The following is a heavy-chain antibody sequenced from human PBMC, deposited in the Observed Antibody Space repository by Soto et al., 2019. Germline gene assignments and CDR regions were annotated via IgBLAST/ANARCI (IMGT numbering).Heavy chain of an antibody. CDR2: IYNSGST. Sequence: SETLSLTCAVSGGYISGGYYSWSWIRQPPGKGLEWIGFIYNSGSTYYNSSLKSRVTISVDRSKNHFLLNLTSVTAADTAVYYCARKANYDILTGYLPQDYCGMDVWGQGTTVTVSS. J-gene: IGHJ6*02. D-gene: IGHD3-9*01. CDR1: GGYISGGYYS. CDR3: ARKANYDILTGYLPQDYCGMDV. V-gene: IGHV4-30-2*01.